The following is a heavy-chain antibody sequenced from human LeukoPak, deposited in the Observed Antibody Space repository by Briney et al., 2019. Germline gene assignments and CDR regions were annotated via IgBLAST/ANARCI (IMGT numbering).Heavy chain of an antibody. Sequence: PGGSLRLSCAASGFTFDDYAMHWVRQAPGKGLEWVSGISWNSGSIDYADSVKGRFTISRDNAKNSLYLQMNSLRAEDTALYYCAKVNRYCSSTSCYHSLFHAFDIWGQGTMVTVSS. CDR3: AKVNRYCSSTSCYHSLFHAFDI. CDR2: ISWNSGSI. V-gene: IGHV3-9*01. J-gene: IGHJ3*02. CDR1: GFTFDDYA. D-gene: IGHD2-2*01.